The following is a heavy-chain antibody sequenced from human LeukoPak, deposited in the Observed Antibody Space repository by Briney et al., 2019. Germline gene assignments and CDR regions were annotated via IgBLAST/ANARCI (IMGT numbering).Heavy chain of an antibody. D-gene: IGHD3-22*01. CDR2: IFYSGST. Sequence: SETLSLTCTVSGGSISSDYWSWIRQPPGKGLEWIGYIFYSGSTNYNPSLKSRVTISVDTSKNQFSLKLSSVTAADTAVYYCARRSESSGYQLDYWGQGTLVTVSS. CDR1: GGSISSDY. J-gene: IGHJ4*02. V-gene: IGHV4-59*08. CDR3: ARRSESSGYQLDY.